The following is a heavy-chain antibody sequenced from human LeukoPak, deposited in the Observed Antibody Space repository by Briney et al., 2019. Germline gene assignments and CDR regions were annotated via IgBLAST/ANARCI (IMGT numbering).Heavy chain of an antibody. D-gene: IGHD6-13*01. V-gene: IGHV4-34*01. CDR1: GGSFSGYY. CDR2: INHSGST. CDR3: ARGFDIAAAGTSIVDY. Sequence: PSETLSLTCAVYGGSFSGYYWSWIRQPPGKGQEWIGEINHSGSTNYNPSLKSRVTISVDKSKNQFSFKLSSVTAADTAVYYCARGFDIAAAGTSIVDYWGQGTLVTVSS. J-gene: IGHJ4*02.